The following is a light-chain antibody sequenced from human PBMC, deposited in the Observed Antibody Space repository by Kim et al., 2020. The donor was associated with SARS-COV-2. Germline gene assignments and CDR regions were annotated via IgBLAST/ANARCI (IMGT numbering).Light chain of an antibody. V-gene: IGKV1-5*03. CDR2: HSS. CDR1: EGVGAW. J-gene: IGKJ2*01. CDR3: QQYEHFSS. Sequence: SASIGDRVTISCRASEGVGAWLAWYQQKPGKAPKLLIYHSSNLESGVPLRFSGSGFGTDFTLTITSLQPDDSATYYCQQYEHFSSFGQGTKLEI.